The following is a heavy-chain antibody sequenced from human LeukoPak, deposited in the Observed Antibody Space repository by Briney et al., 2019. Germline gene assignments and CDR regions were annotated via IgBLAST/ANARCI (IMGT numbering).Heavy chain of an antibody. CDR3: AKDGVPGIAAAGTYFDS. D-gene: IGHD6-13*01. CDR2: IWYDGSNE. Sequence: PGGSLRLSCAASGFTFSSHGMHWVRQAPGKGLEWVAIIWYDGSNEYYADFVKGRFTISRDNSMNTFYLQMNSLRAEDTAVYYCAKDGVPGIAAAGTYFDSWGQGTLVTVSS. J-gene: IGHJ4*02. CDR1: GFTFSSHG. V-gene: IGHV3-33*06.